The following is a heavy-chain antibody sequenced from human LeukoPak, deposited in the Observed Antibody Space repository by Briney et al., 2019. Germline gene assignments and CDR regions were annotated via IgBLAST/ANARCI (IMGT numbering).Heavy chain of an antibody. D-gene: IGHD6-13*01. J-gene: IGHJ4*02. CDR3: AKDSSLAAADY. V-gene: IGHV3-30*18. CDR2: ISYDGSNK. Sequence: GRSLRLSCAASGFTFSNYGMHWVRQAPGKGLEWVAVISYDGSNKYYADSVKGRFTISRDNSKNTLYLQMNSLRAEDTAVYHCAKDSSLAAADYWGQGTLVTVSS. CDR1: GFTFSNYG.